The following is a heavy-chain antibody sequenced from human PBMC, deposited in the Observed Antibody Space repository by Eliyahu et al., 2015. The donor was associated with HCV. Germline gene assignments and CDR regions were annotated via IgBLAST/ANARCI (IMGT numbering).Heavy chain of an antibody. CDR1: GGSIXSGGYX. D-gene: IGHD3-22*01. CDR2: IYYSGST. CDR3: ARDRYYDSSGYYKTEDAFDI. J-gene: IGHJ3*02. V-gene: IGHV4-31*03. Sequence: QVQLQESGPGLVKPSQTLSLPCTVXGGSIXSGGYXWSWIRQHPGKGLEWIGYIYYSGSTYYNPSLKSRVTISVDTSKNQFSLKLSSVTAADTAVYYCARDRYYDSSGYYKTEDAFDIWGQGTMVTVSS.